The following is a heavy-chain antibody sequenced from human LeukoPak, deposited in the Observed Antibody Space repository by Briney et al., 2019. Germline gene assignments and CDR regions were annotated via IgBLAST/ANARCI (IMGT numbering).Heavy chain of an antibody. V-gene: IGHV3-53*01. CDR3: ARTDETAPAEDFQH. CDR1: GFSVSSNY. J-gene: IGHJ1*01. D-gene: IGHD2-21*02. CDR2: IYSGGST. Sequence: TGGSLRLFCAASGFSVSSNYMSWVRQAPGKGLEWVSVIYSGGSTYYADSVKGRFTISRDNSKNTLYLQMKSLRAEDTAVYYCARTDETAPAEDFQHWGQGTLVTVSS.